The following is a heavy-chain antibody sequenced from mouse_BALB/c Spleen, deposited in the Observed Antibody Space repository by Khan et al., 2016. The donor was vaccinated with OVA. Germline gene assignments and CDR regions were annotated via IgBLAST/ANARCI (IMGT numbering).Heavy chain of an antibody. CDR3: ARDYNYAY. D-gene: IGHD2-1*01. J-gene: IGHJ3*01. Sequence: QVRLQQSGPELKKPGETVKFSCKASGYTFTNYGMNWVKQAPGKGLKWMGWINTYTGEPTYADDFKGRFAFSLETSASTAYLQLNNLKNEDTATYFCARDYNYAYWGQGTMVTVSA. CDR2: INTYTGEP. V-gene: IGHV9-3-1*01. CDR1: GYTFTNYG.